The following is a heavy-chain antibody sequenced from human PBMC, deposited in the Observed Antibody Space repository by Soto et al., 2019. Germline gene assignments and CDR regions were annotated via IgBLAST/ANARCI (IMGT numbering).Heavy chain of an antibody. Sequence: GGSLRLSCAASGSTFSSYGMHWVRQAPGKGLEWVAVIWYDGSNKYYADSVKGRFTISRDNSKNTLYLQMNSLRAEDTAAYYCARSDYVWGSYRIYDAFDIWGQGTMVTVSS. CDR1: GSTFSSYG. D-gene: IGHD3-16*02. CDR2: IWYDGSNK. CDR3: ARSDYVWGSYRIYDAFDI. J-gene: IGHJ3*02. V-gene: IGHV3-33*08.